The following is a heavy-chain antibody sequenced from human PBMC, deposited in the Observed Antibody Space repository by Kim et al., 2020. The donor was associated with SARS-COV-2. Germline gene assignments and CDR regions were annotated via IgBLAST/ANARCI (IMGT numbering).Heavy chain of an antibody. D-gene: IGHD5-18*01. CDR2: ISYDGSNK. Sequence: GGSLRLSCAVSGFTFSSYAMHCVRQAPGKGLEWVAVISYDGSNKNYADSVKGRFTISRDNSKNTLYLQMNSLRAEDTAVYYCARDANRGYSYGWTYYFYG. CDR1: GFTFSSYA. J-gene: IGHJ6*01. V-gene: IGHV3-30*04. CDR3: ARDANRGYSYGWTYYFYG.